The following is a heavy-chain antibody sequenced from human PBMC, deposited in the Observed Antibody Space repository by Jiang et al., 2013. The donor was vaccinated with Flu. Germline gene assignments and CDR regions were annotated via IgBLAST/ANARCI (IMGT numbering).Heavy chain of an antibody. CDR3: ARSTTVTTHLATLSHDY. Sequence: KPTQTLTLTCTFSGFSLSTSGMCVSWIRQPPGKALEWLARIDWDDDKYYSTSLKTRLTISKDTSKNQVVLTMTNMDPVDTATYYCARSTTVTTHLATLSHDYWGQGTLVTVSS. D-gene: IGHD4-11*01. CDR2: IDWDDDK. CDR1: GFSLSTSGMC. V-gene: IGHV2-70*11. J-gene: IGHJ4*02.